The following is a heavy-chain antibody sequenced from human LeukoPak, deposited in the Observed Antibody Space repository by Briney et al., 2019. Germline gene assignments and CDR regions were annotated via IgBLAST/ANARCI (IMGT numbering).Heavy chain of an antibody. CDR3: AASNGRFNFWSGHADY. D-gene: IGHD3-3*01. CDR2: IYYSGST. CDR1: GGSISSYY. Sequence: SETLSLTCTVSGGSISSYYWSWIRQPPGKGLEWIGYIYYSGSTNYNPSLKSRVTISVDTSKNQFSLKLSSVTAADTAVYYCAASNGRFNFWSGHADYWGQGTLVTVSS. J-gene: IGHJ4*02. V-gene: IGHV4-59*12.